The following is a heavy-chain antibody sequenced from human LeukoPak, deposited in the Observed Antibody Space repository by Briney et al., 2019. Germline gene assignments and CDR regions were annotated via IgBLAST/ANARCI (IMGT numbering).Heavy chain of an antibody. CDR1: GFNFGSYS. CDR3: ARDNVRKDDY. Sequence: GGSLRLSCAASGFNFGSYSMTWVRQAPGKGLEWVANINQDGSEKHYVDSVKGRFTISRDNAKNSSYLQMNSLRAEDTAVYYCARDNVRKDDYWGQGTLVTVSS. CDR2: INQDGSEK. D-gene: IGHD2-8*01. V-gene: IGHV3-7*01. J-gene: IGHJ4*02.